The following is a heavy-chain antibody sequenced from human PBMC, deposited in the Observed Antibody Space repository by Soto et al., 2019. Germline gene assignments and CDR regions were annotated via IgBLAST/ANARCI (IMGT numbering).Heavy chain of an antibody. CDR1: GFSVSRNF. Sequence: EVQLVESGGSFIQPGGSLRLSCAVSGFSVSRNFMSWIRQAPGKGLEWVSILYSGGTTYYTGSVEGRFTMSGDDSKNTGYLQVERLRVEDNATYFCARVLLVGATPDYFDHWGQGSLVTVSS. CDR3: ARVLLVGATPDYFDH. D-gene: IGHD1-26*01. CDR2: LYSGGTT. J-gene: IGHJ4*01. V-gene: IGHV3-53*01.